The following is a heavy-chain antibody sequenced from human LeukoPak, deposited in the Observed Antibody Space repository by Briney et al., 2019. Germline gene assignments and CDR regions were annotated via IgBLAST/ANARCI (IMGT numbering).Heavy chain of an antibody. CDR1: GGSFSGYY. CDR3: ASNYVWGSYRYTRPFDY. Sequence: PSETLSLTCAVYGGSFSGYYWSWIRQPPGKGLKWIGEINHSGSTNYNPSLKSRVTISVDTSKNQFSLKLSSVTAADTAVYYCASNYVWGSYRYTRPFDYWGQGTLVTVSS. CDR2: INHSGST. J-gene: IGHJ4*02. D-gene: IGHD3-16*02. V-gene: IGHV4-34*01.